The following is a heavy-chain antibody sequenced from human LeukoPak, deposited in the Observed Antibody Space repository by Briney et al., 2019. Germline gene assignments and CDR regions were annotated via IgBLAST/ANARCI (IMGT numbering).Heavy chain of an antibody. CDR2: IIPILGIA. J-gene: IGHJ3*02. CDR3: ATPTYCSSTSCYTGPGAFDI. V-gene: IGHV1-69*04. D-gene: IGHD2-2*02. Sequence: ASVKVSCKASGGTFSSYAISWVRQAPGQGLEWMGRIIPILGIANYAQKFQGRVTITTDESTSTAYMELSSLRSEDTAVYYCATPTYCSSTSCYTGPGAFDIWGQGTMVTVSS. CDR1: GGTFSSYA.